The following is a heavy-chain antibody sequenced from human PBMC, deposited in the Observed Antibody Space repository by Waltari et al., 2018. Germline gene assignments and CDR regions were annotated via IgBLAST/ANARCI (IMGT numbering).Heavy chain of an antibody. J-gene: IGHJ4*02. CDR3: VYSRRGAGSGSRWYYFNY. CDR1: GFSLRTDGVG. CDR2: VYWDGDK. V-gene: IGHV2-5*02. D-gene: IGHD6-19*01. Sequence: QITLTESGPRQVRPTQTLTLTCTLSGFSLRTDGVGVGWVRQLPTKVLEWLAIVYWDGDKRYSPSLKRRLTITVDTAKNQVVLTMINMDPVDTAAYLCVYSRRGAGSGSRWYYFNYWGQGTLVTVSS.